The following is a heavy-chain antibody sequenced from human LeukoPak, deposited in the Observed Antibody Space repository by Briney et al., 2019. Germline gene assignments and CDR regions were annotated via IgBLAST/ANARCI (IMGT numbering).Heavy chain of an antibody. CDR1: GYSFTSYW. J-gene: IGHJ4*02. Sequence: GESLKIPCKGSGYSFTSYWNGWVRQMPGKRLEWMGIIYPGDSDTRYSPSFQGQVTISADKSISTAYLQWSSLKASDTAMYYCARRGYSGYDTYYFDYWGQGTLVTVSS. D-gene: IGHD5-12*01. V-gene: IGHV5-51*01. CDR3: ARRGYSGYDTYYFDY. CDR2: IYPGDSDT.